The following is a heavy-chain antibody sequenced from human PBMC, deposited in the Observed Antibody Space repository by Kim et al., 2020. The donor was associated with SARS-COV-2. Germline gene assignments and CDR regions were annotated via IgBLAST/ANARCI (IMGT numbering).Heavy chain of an antibody. Sequence: KYYVDSVKGRFTISRDNAKNSLYLQMNSLRAEDTAVYYCARDGGSGYFDYWGQGTLVTVSS. J-gene: IGHJ4*02. CDR2: K. V-gene: IGHV3-7*01. CDR3: ARDGGSGYFDY. D-gene: IGHD3-22*01.